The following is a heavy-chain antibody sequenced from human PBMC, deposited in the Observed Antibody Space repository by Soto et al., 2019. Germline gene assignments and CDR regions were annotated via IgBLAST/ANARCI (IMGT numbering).Heavy chain of an antibody. V-gene: IGHV3-30-3*01. CDR3: LRYYSGGFDF. CDR2: ISYDGTSE. Sequence: QVQLVESGGGVVQPGRSLRLSCAASGFTFSSYPIHWVRQAPGKGLEWVGSISYDGTSEDFADSLRGRFTLSRDNSKNMLWLQMNSLRSEDTAVYYCLRYYSGGFDFWGQGTLVTVSS. CDR1: GFTFSSYP. J-gene: IGHJ5*01. D-gene: IGHD3-10*01.